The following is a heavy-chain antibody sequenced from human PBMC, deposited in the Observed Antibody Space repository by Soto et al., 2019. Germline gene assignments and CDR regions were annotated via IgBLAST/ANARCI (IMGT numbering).Heavy chain of an antibody. J-gene: IGHJ4*02. CDR2: ISYSEGGST. CDR3: AKDKAYGAGLFDY. D-gene: IGHD3-16*01. CDR1: GFTFSTYA. Sequence: EVQLLESGGGLVQPGGSLRLSCAASGFTFSTYALGWVRQAPGKGLEWVSVISYSEGGSTYYADSVTGRFTISRDNSKNTLYLQINRRRAEDTAVYYGAKDKAYGAGLFDYWGQGTLVTVSS. V-gene: IGHV3-23*01.